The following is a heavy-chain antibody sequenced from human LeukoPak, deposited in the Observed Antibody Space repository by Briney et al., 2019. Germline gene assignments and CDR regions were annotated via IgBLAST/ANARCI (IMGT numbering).Heavy chain of an antibody. CDR3: ARGSHRIEYRRSAAFDP. CDR1: GFTFSGYS. J-gene: IGHJ5*02. D-gene: IGHD6-6*01. V-gene: IGHV3-21*01. Sequence: GGSLRLSCAVSGFTFSGYSMNWVRQAPGKGLEWVSSISGSSSYIYYADSVKGRFTISRHNAKNSLYLQMNSLRPEDTAVYYCARGSHRIEYRRSAAFDPWGQGTLVTVSS. CDR2: ISGSSSYI.